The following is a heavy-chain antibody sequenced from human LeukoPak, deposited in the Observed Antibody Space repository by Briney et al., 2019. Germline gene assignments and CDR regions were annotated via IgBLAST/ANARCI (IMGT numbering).Heavy chain of an antibody. CDR1: GYTFTGYY. CDR2: INPNSGGT. D-gene: IGHD3-22*01. J-gene: IGHJ5*02. Sequence: ASVKVSCKASGYTFTGYYMHWVRQAPGQGLEWMGWINPNSGGTNCAQKFQGRVTMTRDTSINTAYMELSSLRSEDTAVYYCARRGDSSGYYYDPPNWFDPWGQGTLVTVSS. CDR3: ARRGDSSGYYYDPPNWFDP. V-gene: IGHV1-2*02.